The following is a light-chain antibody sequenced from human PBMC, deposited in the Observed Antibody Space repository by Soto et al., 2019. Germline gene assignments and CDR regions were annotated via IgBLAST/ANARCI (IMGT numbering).Light chain of an antibody. CDR1: SSDVGGYNY. CDR2: EVS. V-gene: IGLV2-14*01. Sequence: QSVLTQPASVSGSPGQSITISCTGTSSDVGGYNYVSWYQQHPRKAPKLMIYEVSNRPSGVSNRFSGFKSGNTASLTISGLQAEDEADYYCSSYTSSSPPVVFGGGTKLTVL. CDR3: SSYTSSSPPVV. J-gene: IGLJ2*01.